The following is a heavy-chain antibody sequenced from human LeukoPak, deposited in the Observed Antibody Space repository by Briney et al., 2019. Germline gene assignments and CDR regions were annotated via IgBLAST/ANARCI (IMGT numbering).Heavy chain of an antibody. J-gene: IGHJ6*03. Sequence: SETLSLTCAVYGGSFSGYYWSWIRQPPGKGLEWIGEINHSGSTNYNPSLKSRVTISVDTSKNRFSLKLSSVTAADTAVYYCASLGENYYGSGSYPFFDYYMDVWGKGTTVTVSS. CDR3: ASLGENYYGSGSYPFFDYYMDV. D-gene: IGHD3-10*01. CDR1: GGSFSGYY. CDR2: INHSGST. V-gene: IGHV4-34*01.